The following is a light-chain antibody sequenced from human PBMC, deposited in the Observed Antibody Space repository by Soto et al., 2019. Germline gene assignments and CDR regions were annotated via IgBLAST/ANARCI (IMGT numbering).Light chain of an antibody. CDR1: QSVSSN. Sequence: EIVMTQSPATLSVAPGERATLSCRASQSVSSNLAWYQHKPGQAPRLLVYGAYTRATGVPARFSGSGSGTEFTLTISSLQSEDFAVYYCQQRSNWPYTFGQGTKLDIK. J-gene: IGKJ2*01. V-gene: IGKV3-15*01. CDR2: GAY. CDR3: QQRSNWPYT.